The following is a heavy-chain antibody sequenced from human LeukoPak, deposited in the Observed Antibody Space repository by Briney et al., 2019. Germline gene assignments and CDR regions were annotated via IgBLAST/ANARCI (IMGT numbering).Heavy chain of an antibody. CDR3: ARVQDRTYYDFWSGYYNPYYFDY. CDR1: GFIFTNYA. J-gene: IGHJ4*02. V-gene: IGHV3-30-3*01. Sequence: GGSLRLSCAASGFIFTNYAMHWVRQAPGKGLEWVTIISYDGSNKYYADSVKGRFTLSRDNSKNTLYLQMNSLRAEDTAVYYCARVQDRTYYDFWSGYYNPYYFDYWGQGTLVTVSS. CDR2: ISYDGSNK. D-gene: IGHD3-3*01.